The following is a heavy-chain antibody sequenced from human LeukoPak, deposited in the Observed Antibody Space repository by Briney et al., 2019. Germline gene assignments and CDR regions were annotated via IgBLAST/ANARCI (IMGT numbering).Heavy chain of an antibody. CDR1: EFTVSTNH. V-gene: IGHV3-66*01. CDR3: TRDRDSMVRGNYFDS. Sequence: GGSLRISCAASEFTVSTNHMSWVRQAPGRGLEWVSVLYSGGTISYADSVKGRFTISSDNSKNTVYLQMNSLRVEDTAVYYCTRDRDSMVRGNYFDSWGQGTLVTVSS. D-gene: IGHD3-10*01. J-gene: IGHJ4*02. CDR2: LYSGGTI.